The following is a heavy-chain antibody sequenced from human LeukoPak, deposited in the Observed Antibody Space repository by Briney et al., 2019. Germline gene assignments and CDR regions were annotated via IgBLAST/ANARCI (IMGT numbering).Heavy chain of an antibody. CDR3: AKDIYHYGSGSFDY. V-gene: IGHV3-9*01. D-gene: IGHD3-10*01. J-gene: IGHJ4*02. CDR1: GFTFDDYA. Sequence: PGRSLRLSCAASGFTFDDYAMHWVRQAPGKGLEWVSGISWNSGSIGYADSVKGRFTISRDNAKNSLYLQMNSLRAEDTALYYCAKDIYHYGSGSFDYWGQGTLVTVSS. CDR2: ISWNSGSI.